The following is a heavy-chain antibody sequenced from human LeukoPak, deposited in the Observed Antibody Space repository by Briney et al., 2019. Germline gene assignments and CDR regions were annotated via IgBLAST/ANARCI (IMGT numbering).Heavy chain of an antibody. J-gene: IGHJ4*02. CDR3: AKDPYSYGSYFDS. D-gene: IGHD5-18*01. CDR2: IWYDGRDK. Sequence: GGSLRLSCAASGFTFSGCGMHWVRQAPGKGLEWVAFIWYDGRDKYYADSVKGQFTISRDNSKNTLYLQMNSLRAEDTAVYYCAKDPYSYGSYFDSWRQGTRVTVSS. V-gene: IGHV3-30*02. CDR1: GFTFSGCG.